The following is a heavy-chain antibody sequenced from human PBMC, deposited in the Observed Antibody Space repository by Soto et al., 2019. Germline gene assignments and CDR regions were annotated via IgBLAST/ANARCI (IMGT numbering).Heavy chain of an antibody. D-gene: IGHD1-26*01. CDR3: VRSAHQRENYYGLDV. CDR2: ISPSGGST. CDR1: GYTFSTYY. V-gene: IGHV1-46*01. J-gene: IGHJ6*02. Sequence: ASVKVSCKASGYTFSTYYMHWVRQAPGQGLEWMAIISPSGGSTTYPQKFQGRVTMTRDTSTGTVYMELSSLRSEDTAVYYCVRSAHQRENYYGLDVWGQGTTVTVSS.